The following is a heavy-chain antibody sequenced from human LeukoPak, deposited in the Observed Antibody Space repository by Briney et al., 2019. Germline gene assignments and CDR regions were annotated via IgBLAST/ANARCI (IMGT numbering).Heavy chain of an antibody. CDR2: IYYSGST. CDR1: GGSISSSSYY. Sequence: KPSETLSLTCTVSGGSISSSSYYWGWIRQPPGKGLEWIGSIYYSGSTYYNPSLKSRVTISVDTSKNQFSLKLSSVTAADTAVYYCAAGTAMVSDYWGQGTLVTVSS. J-gene: IGHJ4*02. V-gene: IGHV4-39*01. D-gene: IGHD5-18*01. CDR3: AAGTAMVSDY.